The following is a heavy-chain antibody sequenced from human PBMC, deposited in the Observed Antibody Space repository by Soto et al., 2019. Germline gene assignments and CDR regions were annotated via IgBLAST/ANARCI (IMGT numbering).Heavy chain of an antibody. CDR1: GGTFSSYA. V-gene: IGHV1-69*01. J-gene: IGHJ6*02. CDR2: IIPIFGTA. D-gene: IGHD1-7*01. CDR3: ARDTRTTDNSNYYYGMDV. Sequence: QVQLVQSGAEVKKPGSSVKVSCKASGGTFSSYAISWVRQAPGQGLEWMGGIIPIFGTANYAQKFQGRVTITADESTSTAYMELSSLRSEDTAVYYCARDTRTTDNSNYYYGMDVWGQGTTVTVSS.